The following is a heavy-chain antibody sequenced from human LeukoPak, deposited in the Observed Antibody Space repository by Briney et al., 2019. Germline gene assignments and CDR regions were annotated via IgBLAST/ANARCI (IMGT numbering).Heavy chain of an antibody. Sequence: GGSLRLSCAASGFTFSIYGMHWVRQAPGRGPEWVAVIWNDGSSKYYGGSVKGRFTISRDSYRDTLYLQMNSLRAEDTAVYYCARDGVSASGTRLYYYYGMDVWGQGTTVTVS. CDR3: ARDGVSASGTRLYYYYGMDV. CDR2: IWNDGSSK. CDR1: GFTFSIYG. D-gene: IGHD6-13*01. J-gene: IGHJ6*02. V-gene: IGHV3-33*01.